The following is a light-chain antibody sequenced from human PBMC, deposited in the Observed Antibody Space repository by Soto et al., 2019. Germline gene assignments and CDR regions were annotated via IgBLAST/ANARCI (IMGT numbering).Light chain of an antibody. Sequence: QSVLTQPASVSGSPGQSITISCTGTSSDVGGYNYVSWYQQHPGKAPKLMIYDVSNRPSGVSNRFSGSKSVNTASLTISGLQAEDEADYYCCSYTTSSTVLFGGGTKVTVL. CDR2: DVS. CDR1: SSDVGGYNY. CDR3: CSYTTSSTVL. V-gene: IGLV2-14*03. J-gene: IGLJ2*01.